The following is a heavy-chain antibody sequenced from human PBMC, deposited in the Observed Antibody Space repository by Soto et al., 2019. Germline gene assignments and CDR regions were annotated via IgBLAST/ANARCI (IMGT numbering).Heavy chain of an antibody. CDR1: GGSFSGYY. D-gene: IGHD2-2*02. CDR3: ARGPARYCSSTSCYKAGIYYYGMDV. Sequence: SETLSLTCAVYGGSFSGYYWSWIRQPPGKGLEWIGEINHSGSTNCNPSLKSRVTISVDTSKNQFSLKLSSVTAAGTAVYYCARGPARYCSSTSCYKAGIYYYGMDVWGQGTTVTVSS. J-gene: IGHJ6*02. V-gene: IGHV4-34*01. CDR2: INHSGST.